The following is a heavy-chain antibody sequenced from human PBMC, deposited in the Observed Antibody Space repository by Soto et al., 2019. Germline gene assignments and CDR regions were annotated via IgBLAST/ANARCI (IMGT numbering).Heavy chain of an antibody. D-gene: IGHD2-15*01. CDR3: AREGSRTYYYYGMDV. Sequence: QVQLVQSGAEVKKPGASVKVSCKASGYSFTTYGIAWVRQAPGQGLEWMGWISTYNGDTDYAQNLQGRVIMTTDTSTTTAYMEWRSLRSDDTAVYYCAREGSRTYYYYGMDVWGQGTTVSVSS. J-gene: IGHJ6*02. CDR1: GYSFTTYG. CDR2: ISTYNGDT. V-gene: IGHV1-18*01.